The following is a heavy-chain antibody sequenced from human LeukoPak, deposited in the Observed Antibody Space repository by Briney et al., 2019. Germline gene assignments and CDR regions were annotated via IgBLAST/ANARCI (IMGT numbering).Heavy chain of an antibody. CDR3: AKDNNGVGLDAFDI. CDR2: IWYDGSNK. Sequence: PGRSLRLSCAASGFTFSSYGMHWVRQAPGKGLEWVAVIWYDGSNKYYADSVKGRFTISRDNSKNTLYLQMNSLRAEDTAVYYCAKDNNGVGLDAFDIWGQGTMVTVSS. D-gene: IGHD1/OR15-1a*01. J-gene: IGHJ3*02. CDR1: GFTFSSYG. V-gene: IGHV3-33*06.